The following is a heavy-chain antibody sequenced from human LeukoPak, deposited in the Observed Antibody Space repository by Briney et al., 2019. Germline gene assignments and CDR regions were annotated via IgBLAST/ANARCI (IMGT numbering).Heavy chain of an antibody. Sequence: GGSLRLSCAASGFTFSSYTMSWVRQAPGKGLEWVSTITTSDGNTYYADSVKGRFTVSRDNAKNSLYLQMNSLRAEDTAVYYCARATMYYDFWSGYYLLDYWGQGTLVTVSS. D-gene: IGHD3-3*01. CDR3: ARATMYYDFWSGYYLLDY. V-gene: IGHV3-23*01. CDR1: GFTFSSYT. CDR2: ITTSDGNT. J-gene: IGHJ4*02.